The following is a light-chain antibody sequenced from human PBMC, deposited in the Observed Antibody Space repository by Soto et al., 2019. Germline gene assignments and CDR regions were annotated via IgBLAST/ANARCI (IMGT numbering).Light chain of an antibody. CDR3: QQRSNGIT. CDR2: DAS. J-gene: IGKJ5*01. Sequence: EIVLTQSPATLSLSPGERATLSCRASQSVSSFLAWYQQRPGQAPRLLIYDASNRATGIPARFSGSRSGTDFTLTTSSLEPEDFAVYYCQQRSNGITFGQGTRLEIK. CDR1: QSVSSF. V-gene: IGKV3-11*01.